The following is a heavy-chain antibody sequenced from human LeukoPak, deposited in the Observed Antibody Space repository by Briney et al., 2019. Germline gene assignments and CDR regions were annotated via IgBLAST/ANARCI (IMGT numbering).Heavy chain of an antibody. CDR2: IHNSGST. CDR3: ARGAGWYEH. D-gene: IGHD6-13*01. J-gene: IGHJ5*02. Sequence: KSSETLSLTCTVSGGSISTDYWSWIRQPPGKGLEWIAYIHNSGSTNYNPSLKSRVTISLDTSKHQFSLRLLSVTTADTAVYYCARGAGWYEHWGQGTLVTVSS. V-gene: IGHV4-4*08. CDR1: GGSISTDY.